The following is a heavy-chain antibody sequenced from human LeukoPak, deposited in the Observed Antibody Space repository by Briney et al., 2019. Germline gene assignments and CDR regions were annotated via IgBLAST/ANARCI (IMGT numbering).Heavy chain of an antibody. CDR2: IKQDGSEK. CDR1: GFTFSNYW. V-gene: IGHV3-7*03. CDR3: ARVASYGDHANYYYYYMDV. J-gene: IGHJ6*03. D-gene: IGHD4-17*01. Sequence: GGSLRLSCAGSGFTFSNYWMTWVRQAPGKGLEWVANIKQDGSEKYYVDSLKGRFTISRDYSKNTLYLQMNRLRAEDTAVYYCARVASYGDHANYYYYYMDVWGKGTTVTISS.